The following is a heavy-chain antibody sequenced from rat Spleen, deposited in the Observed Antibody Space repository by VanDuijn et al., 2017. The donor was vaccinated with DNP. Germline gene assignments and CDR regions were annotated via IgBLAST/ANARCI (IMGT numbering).Heavy chain of an antibody. Sequence: EVQLVDSGGGLVQPGGSLKVSCAASGFIFSDYNMAWVRQAPKKGLEWVATITYDGRSTYYRDSVKGRFTISRDNAKSTLYLHLNSVTTEDTATYYCARWTRYFDYWGQGVMVTVSS. V-gene: IGHV5-7*01. CDR2: ITYDGRST. CDR3: ARWTRYFDY. CDR1: GFIFSDYN. D-gene: IGHD1-7*01. J-gene: IGHJ2*01.